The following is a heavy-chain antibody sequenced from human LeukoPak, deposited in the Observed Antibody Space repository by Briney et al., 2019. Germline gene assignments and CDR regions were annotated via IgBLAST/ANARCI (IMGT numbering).Heavy chain of an antibody. Sequence: RSSETLSLTCTVSGGSISSGSYYWSWIRQPAGKGLEWTGRIYTRGSTNYTPSLKSRVPISVDTSKNQFSLKLSSVTAADTAVYYCASWVLSGYFDYWGQGTLVTVSS. V-gene: IGHV4-61*02. CDR3: ASWVLSGYFDY. J-gene: IGHJ4*02. CDR2: IYTRGST. D-gene: IGHD2-15*01. CDR1: GGSISSGSYY.